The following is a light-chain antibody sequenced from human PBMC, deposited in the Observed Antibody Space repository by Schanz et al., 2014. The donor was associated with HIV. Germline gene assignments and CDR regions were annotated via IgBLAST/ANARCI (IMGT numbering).Light chain of an antibody. Sequence: EIVLTQSPGTLSLSPGERGTLSCRASQSVKSNFIGWYQQKPGQAPRLLIFGASNRATGIPDRFSGGVSGTDFTLTISRVEPEDYAVYYCHQYVTAPNTFGQGTRLEI. CDR3: HQYVTAPNT. V-gene: IGKV3-20*01. CDR1: QSVKSNF. J-gene: IGKJ2*01. CDR2: GAS.